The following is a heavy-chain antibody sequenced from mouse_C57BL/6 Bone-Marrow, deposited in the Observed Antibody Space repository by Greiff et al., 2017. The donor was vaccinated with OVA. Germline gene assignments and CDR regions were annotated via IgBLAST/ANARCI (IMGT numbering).Heavy chain of an antibody. CDR2: IYPRSGNT. Sequence: QVQLKESGAELARPGASVKLSCKASGYTFTSYGISWVKQRTGQGLEWIGEIYPRSGNTYYNEKFNGKATLTADKSSSTAYMELRSLTSEDSAVYFCARSGTAQATAYWGQGTLVTVSA. CDR1: GYTFTSYG. D-gene: IGHD3-2*02. V-gene: IGHV1-81*01. J-gene: IGHJ3*01. CDR3: ARSGTAQATAY.